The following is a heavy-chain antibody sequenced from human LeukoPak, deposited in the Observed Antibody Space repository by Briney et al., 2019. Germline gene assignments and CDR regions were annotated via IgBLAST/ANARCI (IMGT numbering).Heavy chain of an antibody. V-gene: IGHV4-34*01. CDR2: INQSGST. CDR1: GGSFSGYY. Sequence: PSETLSLTCAVYGGSFSGYYWSWNRQPPGKGLEWIGEINQSGSTNYNPSLKSRVTISVDTSKKQLSLKLTSVTAADTAVYYCARRIEKTAMVDYWGQGTLVTVSS. J-gene: IGHJ4*02. D-gene: IGHD5-18*01. CDR3: ARRIEKTAMVDY.